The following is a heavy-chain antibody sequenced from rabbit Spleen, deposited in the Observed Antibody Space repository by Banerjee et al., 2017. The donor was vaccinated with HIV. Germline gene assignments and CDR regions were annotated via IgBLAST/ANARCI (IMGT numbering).Heavy chain of an antibody. CDR3: ARAPAGIGGDIYSIIRLDL. D-gene: IGHD2-1*01. J-gene: IGHJ3*01. Sequence: QEQLVESGGGLVQPEGSLTLTCTASGFSFSSGYDIVWVRQAPGKGLEWIGYIYSTIHYTYYANWAKGRFTISKTSSTTVTLQMTSLTVADTATFFCARAPAGIGGDIYSIIRLDLWGQGTLVTVS. CDR1: GFSFSSGYD. CDR2: IYSTIHYT. V-gene: IGHV1S45*01.